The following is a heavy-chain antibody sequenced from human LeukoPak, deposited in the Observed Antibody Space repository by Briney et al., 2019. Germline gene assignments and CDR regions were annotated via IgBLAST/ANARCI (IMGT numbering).Heavy chain of an antibody. Sequence: GGSLRLSCAASGFTVSSNYMSWVRQAPGKGLEWVSVIYSGGNTYYADSVKGRFTISRHNSKNTLYLQMNSLRAEDTAVYYCARGEPYYYDSSGYSIGSGAFDIWGQGTMVTVSS. V-gene: IGHV3-53*04. CDR1: GFTVSSNY. CDR2: IYSGGNT. D-gene: IGHD3-22*01. J-gene: IGHJ3*02. CDR3: ARGEPYYYDSSGYSIGSGAFDI.